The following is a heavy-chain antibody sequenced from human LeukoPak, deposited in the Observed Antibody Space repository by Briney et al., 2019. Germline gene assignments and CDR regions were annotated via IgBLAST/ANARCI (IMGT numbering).Heavy chain of an antibody. CDR3: AIYYYDSSGYYQYFDY. CDR1: GYSFTSYW. D-gene: IGHD3-22*01. CDR2: IYPGDSDT. J-gene: IGHJ4*02. V-gene: IGHV5-51*01. Sequence: GESLQISCKGSGYSFTSYWIGWVRQLPGKGLEWMGIIYPGDSDTRYSPSFQGQVTISADQSISTAYLQWSSLKASNTAMYYCAIYYYDSSGYYQYFDYWGQGTLVTVSS.